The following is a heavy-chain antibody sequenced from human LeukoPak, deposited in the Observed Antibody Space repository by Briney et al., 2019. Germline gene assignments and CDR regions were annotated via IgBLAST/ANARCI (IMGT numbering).Heavy chain of an antibody. CDR2: IYYSGAT. CDR1: GXSISSSSHH. D-gene: IGHD3/OR15-3a*01. Sequence: SETLSLTCTVSGXSISSSSHHWGWIRQPPGKGLEWLGSIYYSGATYYNSSLTRRVTISVDTSKNQFSLKLSSVTAADTAVYFCTRVRTGSQSDYWGQGTLVTVSS. V-gene: IGHV4-39*01. CDR3: TRVRTGSQSDY. J-gene: IGHJ4*02.